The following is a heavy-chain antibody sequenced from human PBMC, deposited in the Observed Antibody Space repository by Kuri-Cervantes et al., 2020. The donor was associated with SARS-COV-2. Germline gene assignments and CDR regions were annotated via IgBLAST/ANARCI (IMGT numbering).Heavy chain of an antibody. CDR3: ARDRNYYGSGTYYYYYGLDV. Sequence: GESLKISCAASGFTFSSYSMNWVRQAPGKGLEWVSYISSSSSTIYYADSVKGRFTISRDNAKNSLYLQMNSLRAEDTAVYYCARDRNYYGSGTYYYYYGLDVWGQGTTVTVSS. J-gene: IGHJ6*02. CDR2: ISSSSSTI. CDR1: GFTFSSYS. V-gene: IGHV3-48*01. D-gene: IGHD3-10*01.